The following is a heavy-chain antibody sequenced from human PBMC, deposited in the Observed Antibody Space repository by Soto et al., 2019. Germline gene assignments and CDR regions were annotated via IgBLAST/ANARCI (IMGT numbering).Heavy chain of an antibody. CDR2: ISGSGGST. V-gene: IGHV3-23*01. J-gene: IGHJ6*02. CDR3: AKGDFGVDVLYYYYYGMDV. D-gene: IGHD3-3*01. Sequence: TGGSLRLSCAASGFTFDTYWMNWVRQAPGKGPEWLSGISGSGGSTYYADSVKGRFTISRDNSKDTLYLQMNSLRAEDTAVYYCAKGDFGVDVLYYYYYGMDVWGQGTTVTVSS. CDR1: GFTFDTYW.